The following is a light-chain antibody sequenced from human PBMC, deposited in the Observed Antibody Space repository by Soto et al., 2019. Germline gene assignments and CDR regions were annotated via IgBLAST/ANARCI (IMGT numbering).Light chain of an antibody. CDR2: GAS. CDR3: QQCSVWPPIT. V-gene: IGKV3-11*01. J-gene: IGKJ5*01. Sequence: DNGLTQSAAVSSHPPGERTTHSCRASGRLSSTSLAWYQQRPGQPPRLLIYGASNRATGIPDRFGGSGSGTDFTLTINRLEPEDFAVYYCQQCSVWPPITFGQGTRLEIK. CDR1: GRLSSTS.